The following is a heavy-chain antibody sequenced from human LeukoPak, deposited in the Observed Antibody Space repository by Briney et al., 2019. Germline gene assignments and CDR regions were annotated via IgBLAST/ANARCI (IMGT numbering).Heavy chain of an antibody. V-gene: IGHV3-53*01. Sequence: GGSLRLSCAASGFTVSSNYMSWLRQSPGKGLEWVSDIYSGGSTYYADSVKGRFTISRDNSKNTLYLQMNSLRDEDTAVYYCARGARPIAAAENWFDPWGEGTMVTVSS. CDR1: GFTVSSNY. D-gene: IGHD6-13*01. J-gene: IGHJ5*02. CDR2: IYSGGST. CDR3: ARGARPIAAAENWFDP.